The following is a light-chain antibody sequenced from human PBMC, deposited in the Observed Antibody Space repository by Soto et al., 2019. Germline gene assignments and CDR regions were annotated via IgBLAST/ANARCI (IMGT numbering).Light chain of an antibody. CDR3: SSHTNTNSYV. J-gene: IGLJ1*01. CDR1: SSDVGGSDY. CDR2: DVS. V-gene: IGLV2-14*03. Sequence: QSVLTQPASVSGSPGQSITISCTGTSSDVGGSDYVSWYQHHPDKAPKLVISDVSNRPSGVSYRFSGSKSGNTASLTISGLQAEDEAIYYCSSHTNTNSYVFGTGTKVT.